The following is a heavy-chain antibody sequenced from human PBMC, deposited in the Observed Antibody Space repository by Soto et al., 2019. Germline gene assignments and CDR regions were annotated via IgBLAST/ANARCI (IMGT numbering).Heavy chain of an antibody. J-gene: IGHJ3*02. CDR1: GGSFSGYY. V-gene: IGHV4-34*01. D-gene: IGHD4-17*01. Sequence: QVQLQQWGAGLLKPSETLSLTCAVYGGSFSGYYWSWIRQPPGKGLEWIGEINHSGSTNYNPSLKSRVTISVDTCKNQFSLKLSSVTAADTAVYYCARGLGDYGDYSDAFDIWGQGTMVTVSS. CDR3: ARGLGDYGDYSDAFDI. CDR2: INHSGST.